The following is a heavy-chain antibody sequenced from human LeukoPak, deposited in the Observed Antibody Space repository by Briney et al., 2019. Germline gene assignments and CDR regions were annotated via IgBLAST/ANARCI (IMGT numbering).Heavy chain of an antibody. CDR1: EFTFSTHA. CDR3: VKGGSHSRDLIDI. CDR2: ISSLGDRT. J-gene: IGHJ3*02. D-gene: IGHD3-10*01. Sequence: GGSLRLSCAASEFTFSTHAMHWVRQAPGKGLQYVSGISSLGDRTYYANSVKGRFIISRDDSKNTLHLQMGSLRADDMAVYYCVKGGSHSRDLIDIRGQGTTVTVSS. V-gene: IGHV3-64*01.